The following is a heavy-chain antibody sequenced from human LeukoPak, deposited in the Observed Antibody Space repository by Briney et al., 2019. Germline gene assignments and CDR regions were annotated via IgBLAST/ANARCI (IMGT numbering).Heavy chain of an antibody. CDR3: AKGRGYELPLDN. D-gene: IGHD2-2*01. Sequence: HSGGSLRLSCAGSGFTSDDCAMHWVRQAPGKGLEWVSGISWNSGSIGYADSVKGRFTISRDNAKNSLYLQMNSLRAEDTALYYCAKGRGYELPLDNWGQGTLVTVSS. V-gene: IGHV3-9*02. CDR2: ISWNSGSI. J-gene: IGHJ4*02. CDR1: GFTSDDCA.